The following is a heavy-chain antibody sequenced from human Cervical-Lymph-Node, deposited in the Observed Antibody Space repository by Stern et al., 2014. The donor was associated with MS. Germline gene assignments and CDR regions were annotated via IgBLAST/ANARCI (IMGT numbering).Heavy chain of an antibody. CDR3: ATLYDSSGNYGMEV. V-gene: IGHV1-46*01. Sequence: QDQLVQSGAQVKKPGASVKVSCKGSGYTFIRYYIQWVRQAPGQGLEWMGIVNANGGSARYAQKLQGRVTMASDTSTSTVSMELSSLRSEDTAVYYCATLYDSSGNYGMEVWGQGTTVIVSS. J-gene: IGHJ6*02. CDR2: VNANGGSA. D-gene: IGHD5/OR15-5a*01. CDR1: GYTFIRYY.